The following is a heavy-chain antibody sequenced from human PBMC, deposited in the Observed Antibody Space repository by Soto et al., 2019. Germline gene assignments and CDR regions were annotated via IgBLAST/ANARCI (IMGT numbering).Heavy chain of an antibody. CDR2: ISYSGST. J-gene: IGHJ4*02. D-gene: IGHD1-26*01. CDR3: ARGRPMMGATTFFDY. Sequence: QVQLQESGPGLVKPSQTLSLTCTVSGDSVSSGSHFWTWIRQHPGKGLEWLGYISYSGSTYYNPSLNPSLKTRLSISIDTSENHFSLHLSSVNAADTSVYYCARGRPMMGATTFFDYWGPGTLVTVSS. CDR1: GDSVSSGSHF. V-gene: IGHV4-31*03.